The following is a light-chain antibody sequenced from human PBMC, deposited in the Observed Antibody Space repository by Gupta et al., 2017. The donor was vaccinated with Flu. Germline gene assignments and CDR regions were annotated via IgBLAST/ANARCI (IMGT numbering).Light chain of an antibody. Sequence: GDRVTITCLASQCIRNGLGWYQQKPGKAPKLLIYAASSLQSGVPSRFSGSGSGTDFTLTISSLQPEDFATYYCLQDYNYPWTFGQGTKVEIK. CDR3: LQDYNYPWT. CDR2: AAS. CDR1: QCIRNG. V-gene: IGKV1-6*01. J-gene: IGKJ1*01.